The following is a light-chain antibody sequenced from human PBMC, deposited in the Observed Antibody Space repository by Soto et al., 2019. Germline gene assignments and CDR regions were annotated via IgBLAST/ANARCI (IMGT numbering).Light chain of an antibody. Sequence: HSVLTQPPSASGTPGQRVTICCSGSSSNIGSNTVNWYQQLPGTAPKLLIYSNNQRPSGVPDRFSGSKSGTSASLAISGLESEDEADYYCAAWDDSLNGYVFGTGTKVTV. V-gene: IGLV1-44*01. J-gene: IGLJ1*01. CDR3: AAWDDSLNGYV. CDR1: SSNIGSNT. CDR2: SNN.